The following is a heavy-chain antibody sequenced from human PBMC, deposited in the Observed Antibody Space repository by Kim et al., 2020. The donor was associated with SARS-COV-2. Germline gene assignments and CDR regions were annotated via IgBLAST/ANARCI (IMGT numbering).Heavy chain of an antibody. CDR3: ARGPMVRGDFDY. Sequence: NYNPSLKSRVTISVDTSKNQFSLKLSSVTAADTAVYYCARGPMVRGDFDYWGQGTLVTVSS. V-gene: IGHV4-34*01. J-gene: IGHJ4*02. D-gene: IGHD3-10*01.